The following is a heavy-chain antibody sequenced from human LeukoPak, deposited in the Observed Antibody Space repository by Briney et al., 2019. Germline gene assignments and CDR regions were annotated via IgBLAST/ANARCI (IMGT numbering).Heavy chain of an antibody. Sequence: ASVKVSCTASGYTVISYGISWVRQAPGQGVEWVGWISGSNGNTNYAQNLQGRVTMTTDTSTSTAYLELRSMRSDASAWDYCARGLGVVTAQSEQPKPRYFDLWGRGTQVTVSS. CDR2: ISGSNGNT. CDR3: ARGLGVVTAQSEQPKPRYFDL. J-gene: IGHJ2*01. D-gene: IGHD2-21*02. V-gene: IGHV1-18*01. CDR1: GYTVISYG.